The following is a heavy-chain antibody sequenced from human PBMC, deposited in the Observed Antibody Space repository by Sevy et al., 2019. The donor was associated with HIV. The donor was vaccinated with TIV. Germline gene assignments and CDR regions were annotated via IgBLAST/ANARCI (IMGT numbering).Heavy chain of an antibody. V-gene: IGHV3-7*01. D-gene: IGHD2-2*01. CDR2: INEDGTEK. Sequence: GGSLRLSCAASGFTFSTYWMSWFRQAPGKGLEWVANINEDGTEKFYVDSVKGRFNMSRDNAKNSRYLQMNSLRAEDAAVYYCARDNATVSRRGLRYYYYGTDVWGQGTTVTVSS. J-gene: IGHJ6*02. CDR1: GFTFSTYW. CDR3: ARDNATVSRRGLRYYYYGTDV.